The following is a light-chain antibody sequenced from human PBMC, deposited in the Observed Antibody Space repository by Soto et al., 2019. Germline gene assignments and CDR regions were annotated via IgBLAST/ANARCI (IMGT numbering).Light chain of an antibody. CDR3: SSYTSTTTFYV. J-gene: IGLJ1*01. CDR2: EVS. CDR1: SSDVGRYNY. V-gene: IGLV2-14*01. Sequence: QSALTQPASVSGSPGQSITISCTGTSSDVGRYNYVSWYQQFPGKAPKLIIYEVSDRPSGVSDRFSGSKSGNTASLTISGLQAEDEAEYYCSSYTSTTTFYVFGTGTQLTVL.